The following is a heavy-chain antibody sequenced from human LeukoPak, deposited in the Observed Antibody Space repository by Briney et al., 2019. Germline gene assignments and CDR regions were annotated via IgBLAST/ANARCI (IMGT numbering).Heavy chain of an antibody. CDR1: GDSISGSNYY. CDR2: IHYRGST. Sequence: SETLSLTCAVSGDSISGSNYYWGWIRQPPGKGLEWIGNIHYRGSTFYNPSLKSRVTISVDTSKNQFSLKLSPVTAADTAVYYCARVTGYTIEDYFDYWGQGTLVTVSS. J-gene: IGHJ4*02. D-gene: IGHD3-9*01. V-gene: IGHV4-39*07. CDR3: ARVTGYTIEDYFDY.